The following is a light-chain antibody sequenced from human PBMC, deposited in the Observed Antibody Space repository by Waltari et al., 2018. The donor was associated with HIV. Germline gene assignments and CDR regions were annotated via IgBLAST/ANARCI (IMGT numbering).Light chain of an antibody. CDR3: QAWDSHNVI. CDR2: EDV. CDR1: KLGDKY. V-gene: IGLV3-1*01. J-gene: IGLJ2*01. Sequence: SYELTQPPSVSVSPGQTAIITCSGDKLGDKYASWYQQRPGQSPVLVIYEDVNVPSGFPERFAGSNSGNTATLTISGTQAMDESDYYCQAWDSHNVIFGGGTKLTVL.